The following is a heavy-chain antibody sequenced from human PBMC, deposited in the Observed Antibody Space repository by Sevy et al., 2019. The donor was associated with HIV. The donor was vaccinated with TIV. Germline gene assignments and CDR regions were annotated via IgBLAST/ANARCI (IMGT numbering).Heavy chain of an antibody. J-gene: IGHJ1*01. CDR1: GFIFSNFA. V-gene: IGHV3-30*04. D-gene: IGHD3-16*01. CDR2: TSYDGSHK. Sequence: GGSLRLSCTVSGFIFSNFAMHWVRQAPGKGLEWVAVTSYDGSHKYYADSVKGRFTVSRDNSRNILSLEMNSLRRDDTAVYYCARGENDDVFFQYWGQGTLVTVSS. CDR3: ARGENDDVFFQY.